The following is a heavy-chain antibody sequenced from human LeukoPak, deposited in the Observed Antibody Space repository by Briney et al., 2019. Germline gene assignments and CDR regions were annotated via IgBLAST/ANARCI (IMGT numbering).Heavy chain of an antibody. V-gene: IGHV3-74*01. Sequence: GGSLRLSRAASGFTFSSYWMHWVRQAPGKGLVWVSRINSEGYSTSYADSVKGRFTISRDNAKNTLYLQMSSLRAEDTAVYYCARGDSYDSSGYYEQNDYWGQGTLVTVSS. CDR2: INSEGYST. D-gene: IGHD3-22*01. CDR3: ARGDSYDSSGYYEQNDY. CDR1: GFTFSSYW. J-gene: IGHJ4*02.